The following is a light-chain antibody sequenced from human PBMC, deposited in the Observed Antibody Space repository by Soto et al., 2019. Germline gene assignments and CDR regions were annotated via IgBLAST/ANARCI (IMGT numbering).Light chain of an antibody. CDR1: NIGSKS. V-gene: IGLV3-21*04. CDR3: QVWDSSSDHVV. CDR2: YDS. J-gene: IGLJ2*01. Sequence: SSELTQPPSVSVAPGKTATITCGGNNIGSKSVHWCQQRPGQAPVLVIYYDSDRPSGIPERFSGSNSGNTATLTISRVEAGDEADYYCQVWDSSSDHVVFGGGTKLTVL.